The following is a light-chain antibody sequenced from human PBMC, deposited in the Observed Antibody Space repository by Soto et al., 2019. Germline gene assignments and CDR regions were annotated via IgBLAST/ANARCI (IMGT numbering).Light chain of an antibody. CDR1: QNVFYRSNNKNY. Sequence: DIVMTQSPDSLAVSLGERATINCKSSQNVFYRSNNKNYLAWYQQKPGQPPRLLIYWASTRESGVPDRFSGGGSGTDFTLTISSLQAEDVAVYYCQQYFRTPLTFGGGTEVEIK. CDR3: QQYFRTPLT. J-gene: IGKJ4*01. CDR2: WAS. V-gene: IGKV4-1*01.